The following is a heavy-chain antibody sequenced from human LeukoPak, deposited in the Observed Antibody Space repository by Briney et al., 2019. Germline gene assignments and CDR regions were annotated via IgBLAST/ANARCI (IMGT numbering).Heavy chain of an antibody. CDR2: INHSGST. Sequence: SETLSLTCAVYGFSFSGYYWSWIRQPPGKGLEWVGEINHSGSTNYNPSLKSRVTISVDTSKNQFSLKLSSVTAADTAVYYCASRRNLEMATGGFDYWGQGTLVTVSS. J-gene: IGHJ4*02. V-gene: IGHV4-34*01. CDR3: ASRRNLEMATGGFDY. D-gene: IGHD5-24*01. CDR1: GFSFSGYY.